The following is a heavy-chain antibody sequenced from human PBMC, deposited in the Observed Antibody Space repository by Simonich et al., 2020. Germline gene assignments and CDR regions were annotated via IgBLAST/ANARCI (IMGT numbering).Heavy chain of an antibody. CDR1: GYSISSGYY. D-gene: IGHD2-2*01. J-gene: IGHJ4*02. CDR3: RGYCSNTSCYDY. CDR2: IYHSGST. V-gene: IGHV4-38-2*01. Sequence: QLQLQESGPGLVKPSETLSLTCAVSGYSISSGYYWGWIRQPPGKGLEWIGSIYHSGSTYYNPSLKSRVTRSVDTSKNQFSLKLSSVTAADTAVYYCRGYCSNTSCYDYWGQGTLVTVSS.